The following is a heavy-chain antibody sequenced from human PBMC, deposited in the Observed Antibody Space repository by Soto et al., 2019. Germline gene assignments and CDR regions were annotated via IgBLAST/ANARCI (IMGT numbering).Heavy chain of an antibody. CDR2: ISSSSSTI. CDR1: GFTFSSYS. CDR3: ASRPYCRGGSCPNYYYYMDA. Sequence: GGSLRLSCAASGFTFSSYSMNWVRQAPGKGLEWVSYISSSSSTIYYADSVKVRFTISRENAKNSLYLQMNSLRAQDTAVYYCASRPYCRGGSCPNYYYYMDAWGKGPTVTVSS. J-gene: IGHJ6*03. D-gene: IGHD2-15*01. V-gene: IGHV3-48*01.